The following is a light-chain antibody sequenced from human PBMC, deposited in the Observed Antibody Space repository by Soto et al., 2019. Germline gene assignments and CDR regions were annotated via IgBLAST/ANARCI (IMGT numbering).Light chain of an antibody. CDR2: GAS. V-gene: IGKV3-20*01. J-gene: IGKJ4*01. Sequence: VFTPSPGPPSFSPGERAPLSRRASQNVSSNLLVWYQQHPGQAPRLLIYGASSRATGIPDRFSGSGSGTDFSLTIRRLEPDDFAVYYCQQYNNWPPLTFGGGTKVDIK. CDR3: QQYNNWPPLT. CDR1: QNVSSNL.